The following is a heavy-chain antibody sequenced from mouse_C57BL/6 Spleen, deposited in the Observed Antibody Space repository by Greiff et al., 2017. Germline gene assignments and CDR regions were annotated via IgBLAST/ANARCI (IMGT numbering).Heavy chain of an antibody. D-gene: IGHD1-1*01. Sequence: VQLKESGAELVKPGASVKLSCTASGFNIKDYYMHWVKQRTEQGLEWIGRIDPEDGETKYAPKFQGKATITADTSSNTAYLQLSSLTSEDTAVYYCASRHYYGSSLYAMDYWGQGTSVTVSS. J-gene: IGHJ4*01. CDR1: GFNIKDYY. CDR2: IDPEDGET. V-gene: IGHV14-2*01. CDR3: ASRHYYGSSLYAMDY.